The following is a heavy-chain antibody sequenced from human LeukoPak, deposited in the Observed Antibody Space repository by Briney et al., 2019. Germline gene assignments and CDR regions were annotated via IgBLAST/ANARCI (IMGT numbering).Heavy chain of an antibody. Sequence: GRSLRLSCAASGFTFSSYGMHWVRQAPGKGLEWVSVIWYDGSNKYYADSVKGRFTISRDNSKNTLYLQMNSLRAEDTAVYYCASSGYQSLQFAYWGQGTLVTVSS. J-gene: IGHJ4*02. V-gene: IGHV3-33*01. CDR3: ASSGYQSLQFAY. CDR1: GFTFSSYG. CDR2: IWYDGSNK. D-gene: IGHD2-2*01.